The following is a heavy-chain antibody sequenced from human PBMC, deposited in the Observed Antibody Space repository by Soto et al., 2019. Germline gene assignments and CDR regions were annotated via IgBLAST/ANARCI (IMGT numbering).Heavy chain of an antibody. CDR2: ISSSSSTI. J-gene: IGHJ4*02. D-gene: IGHD3-10*01. CDR1: GFTFSSYS. Sequence: EVQLVESGGGLVQPGGSLRLSCAASGFTFSSYSMNWVRQAPGKGLELVSYISSSSSTIYYADSVKGRLTISRDKAENPLYLQMNSPGAEGTAVYYCARVMILLFGEVLSPIEYWGQGTLVTVSS. V-gene: IGHV3-48*01. CDR3: ARVMILLFGEVLSPIEY.